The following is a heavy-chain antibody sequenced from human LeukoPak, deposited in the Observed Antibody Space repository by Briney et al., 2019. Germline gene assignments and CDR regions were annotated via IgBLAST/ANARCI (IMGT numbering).Heavy chain of an antibody. D-gene: IGHD2-2*01. CDR1: GFTFSIHA. CDR3: AREPDIVVVPAAIFGE. Sequence: GRSLRLSCAASGFTFSIHAMHWDRQAPGKGLEWLAYISYDGRTDYHADSVKGRFTISRDNSKNTLYLQMNSLRAEDTAVYYCAREPDIVVVPAAIFGEWGQGTLVTVSS. J-gene: IGHJ4*02. V-gene: IGHV3-30*03. CDR2: ISYDGRTD.